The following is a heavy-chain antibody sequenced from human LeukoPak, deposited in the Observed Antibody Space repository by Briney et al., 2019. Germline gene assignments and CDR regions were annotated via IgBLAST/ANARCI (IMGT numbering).Heavy chain of an antibody. CDR2: IYTGGTT. J-gene: IGHJ5*02. V-gene: IGHV3-53*01. CDR3: ARGFNRGFDP. D-gene: IGHD1-14*01. Sequence: GGSLRLSCAASGLTVSTNYMSWVRQAPGKGLEWVSVIYTGGTTYYADSVKDRFAFSRDNSKNTVYLQMNSLRAEDTAVYYCARGFNRGFDPWGQGTLVTVSS. CDR1: GLTVSTNY.